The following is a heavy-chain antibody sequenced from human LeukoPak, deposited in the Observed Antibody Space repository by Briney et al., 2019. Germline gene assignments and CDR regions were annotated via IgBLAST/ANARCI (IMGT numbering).Heavy chain of an antibody. CDR3: ARVPGYTYAPDY. Sequence: GESLKISCEASGFNFNNYWVGWVGQMPGKGLEWMGIIYPGDSDTRYSPSFQGHVTISVDKSISTAYLQWSSLKASDSALYYCARVPGYTYAPDYWGQGTLVTVSS. CDR2: IYPGDSDT. CDR1: GFNFNNYW. J-gene: IGHJ4*02. V-gene: IGHV5-51*01. D-gene: IGHD5-18*01.